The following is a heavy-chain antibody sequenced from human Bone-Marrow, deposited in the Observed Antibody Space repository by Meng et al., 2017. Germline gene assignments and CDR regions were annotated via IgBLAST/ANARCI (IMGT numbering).Heavy chain of an antibody. Sequence: GESLKISCAASGFTFSNAWMSWVRQAPGKGLEWVGRIKSKTDGGTTDYAAPVKGRFTISRDDSKNTLYLQMNSLKTEDTAVYYCTTGTVQYFDWLPDWGQGTLVTVSS. CDR3: TTGTVQYFDWLPD. V-gene: IGHV3-15*01. D-gene: IGHD3-9*01. CDR1: GFTFSNAW. J-gene: IGHJ4*02. CDR2: IKSKTDGGTT.